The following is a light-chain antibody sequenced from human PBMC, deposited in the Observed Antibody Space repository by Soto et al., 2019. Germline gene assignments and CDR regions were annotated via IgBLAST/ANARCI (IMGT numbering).Light chain of an antibody. CDR2: DAS. J-gene: IGKJ2*01. CDR3: QQFDDLPYT. V-gene: IGKV1-33*01. Sequence: DIQMTQSPSSLSESVGERVTITCQASQDISNYVNWYQQKPGKAPNLLIYDASNLKTGVPSRFSGSRSETHFTFTISSLQPEDIATYFCQQFDDLPYTFGQGTKLDIK. CDR1: QDISNY.